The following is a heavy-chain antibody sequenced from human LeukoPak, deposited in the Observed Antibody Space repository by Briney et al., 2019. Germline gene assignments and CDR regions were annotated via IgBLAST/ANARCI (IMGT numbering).Heavy chain of an antibody. CDR3: ARHLAAAGLWGVLGNWFDP. D-gene: IGHD6-13*01. V-gene: IGHV1-2*02. J-gene: IGHJ5*02. CDR2: INPNSGGT. CDR1: GYTFTGYY. Sequence: ASVKVSCKASGYTFTGYYMHWVRQAPGQGLEWMGWINPNSGGTNYAQKFQGRVTMTRDTSISTAYMELSRLRSDDTAVYYCARHLAAAGLWGVLGNWFDPWGQGTLVTVSS.